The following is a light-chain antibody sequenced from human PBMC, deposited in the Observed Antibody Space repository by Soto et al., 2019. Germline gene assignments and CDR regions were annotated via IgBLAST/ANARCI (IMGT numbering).Light chain of an antibody. V-gene: IGLV2-11*01. Sequence: QSALTQPRSVSGSPGQSVTISCTGTSSNVGGYNYVSWYQQHPGKAPKLMIYDVSNRPSGVPDRFSGSKSGNTASLTISGLQPEDEADYYCCSYAGTYIHHVFGSGTKLTVL. CDR1: SSNVGGYNY. CDR2: DVS. J-gene: IGLJ1*01. CDR3: CSYAGTYIHHV.